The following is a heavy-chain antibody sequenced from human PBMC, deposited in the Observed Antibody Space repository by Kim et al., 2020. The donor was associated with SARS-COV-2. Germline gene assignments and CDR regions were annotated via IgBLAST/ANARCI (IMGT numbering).Heavy chain of an antibody. J-gene: IGHJ5*02. CDR1: GGSFSGYY. Sequence: SETLSLTCAVYGGSFSGYYWSWIRQPPGKGLEWIGEINHSGSTNYNPSLKSRVTISVDTSKNQFSLKLSSVTAADTAVYYCARGPGYSSSRYGARNWLDP. D-gene: IGHD6-13*01. CDR2: INHSGST. V-gene: IGHV4-34*01. CDR3: ARGPGYSSSRYGARNWLDP.